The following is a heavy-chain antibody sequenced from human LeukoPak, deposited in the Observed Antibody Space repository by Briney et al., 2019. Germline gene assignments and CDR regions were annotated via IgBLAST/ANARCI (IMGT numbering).Heavy chain of an antibody. D-gene: IGHD3-9*01. CDR1: GYTFTSYD. J-gene: IGHJ3*02. CDR2: MNPNSGNT. CDR3: ARDYLRYFDWFGSPDDAFDI. Sequence: ASVKVPCKASGYTFTSYDINWVRQATGQGLEWMGWMNPNSGNTGYAQKFQGRVTMTRNTSISTAYMELSSLRSEDTAVYYCARDYLRYFDWFGSPDDAFDIWGQGTMVTVS. V-gene: IGHV1-8*01.